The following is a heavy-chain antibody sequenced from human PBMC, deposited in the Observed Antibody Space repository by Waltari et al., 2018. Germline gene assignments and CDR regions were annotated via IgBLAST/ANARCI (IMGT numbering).Heavy chain of an antibody. D-gene: IGHD3-16*01. J-gene: IGHJ4*02. Sequence: QVQLQQSGPGLVEPSQTLSLTCAISGDSVSSKTAAWNWIRQSPSRGLEWLGRTYYRSRWYNNYAVSVKSRITINQDTSKNQFSLQLSSVTPEDTAVYYCARDPPDGYTYFDYWGQGTLVTVSS. CDR1: GDSVSSKTAA. V-gene: IGHV6-1*01. CDR2: TYYRSRWYN. CDR3: ARDPPDGYTYFDY.